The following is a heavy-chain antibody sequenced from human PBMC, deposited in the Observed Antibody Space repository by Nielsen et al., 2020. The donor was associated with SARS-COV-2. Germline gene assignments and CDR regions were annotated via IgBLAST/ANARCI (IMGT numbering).Heavy chain of an antibody. V-gene: IGHV4-34*09. CDR2: ISRSGGT. Sequence: WIRQPPGKGLEWIGEISRSGGTNYNPSLKSRVTISVDTSKNQFSLKLSSVTAADTAVYYCARETAMVRGVTTRTYYYYGMDVWGQGTTVTVSS. D-gene: IGHD3-10*01. J-gene: IGHJ6*02. CDR3: ARETAMVRGVTTRTYYYYGMDV.